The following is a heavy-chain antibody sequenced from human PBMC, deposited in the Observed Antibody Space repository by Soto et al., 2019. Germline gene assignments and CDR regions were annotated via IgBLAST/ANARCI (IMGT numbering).Heavy chain of an antibody. Sequence: PSETLSLTCTVSGGSISSYYWSWIRQPPGKGLEWIGYIYYSGSTNYNPSLKSRVTISVDTSKNQFSLKLSSVTAADTAVYYCAREYNRWLQPGWFDPWGKGTMVTVSS. D-gene: IGHD6-19*01. J-gene: IGHJ5*02. CDR1: GGSISSYY. CDR2: IYYSGST. V-gene: IGHV4-59*01. CDR3: AREYNRWLQPGWFDP.